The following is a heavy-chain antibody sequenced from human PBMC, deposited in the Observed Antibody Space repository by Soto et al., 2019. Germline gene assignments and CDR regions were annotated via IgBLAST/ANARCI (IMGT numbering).Heavy chain of an antibody. J-gene: IGHJ4*02. D-gene: IGHD5-12*01. CDR3: ARDRLGSGYDSPVYGY. Sequence: GGSLRLSCAASGFTFSDYYMSWIRQAPGKGLERVSYISSSGSTIYYADSVKGRFTISGDNAKNSLYLQMNSLRAEDTAVYYCARDRLGSGYDSPVYGYWGQGTLVTVSS. CDR1: GFTFSDYY. CDR2: ISSSGSTI. V-gene: IGHV3-11*01.